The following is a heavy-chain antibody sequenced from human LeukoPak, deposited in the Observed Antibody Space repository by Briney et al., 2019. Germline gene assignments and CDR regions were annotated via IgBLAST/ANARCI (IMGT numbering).Heavy chain of an antibody. CDR3: ARLAGVPPTACYYYMDV. Sequence: GESLKISWKGYGYSFTSNWNGWVRQIPGKGLEWMGIIYPDDSDTRYRPSFQRQLTISAHKSISTAYLQWSSLKASDTAMYYCARLAGVPPTACYYYMDVWGKGTTVTVSS. D-gene: IGHD2-2*01. V-gene: IGHV5-51*01. CDR2: IYPDDSDT. J-gene: IGHJ6*03. CDR1: GYSFTSNW.